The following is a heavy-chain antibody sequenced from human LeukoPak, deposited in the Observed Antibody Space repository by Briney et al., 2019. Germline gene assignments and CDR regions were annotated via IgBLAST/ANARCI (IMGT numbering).Heavy chain of an antibody. J-gene: IGHJ4*02. CDR1: GFTFDDYA. CDR3: AKDHWASSSWHD. D-gene: IGHD6-13*01. Sequence: GRSLRLSCAASGFTFDDYAMHWVRQAPGKGLEWVSGISWNSGSIGYADSVKGRFTISRDNAKNSLYLQMNSLRAEDTALYYCAKDHWASSSWHDWGQGTLVTVSS. V-gene: IGHV3-9*01. CDR2: ISWNSGSI.